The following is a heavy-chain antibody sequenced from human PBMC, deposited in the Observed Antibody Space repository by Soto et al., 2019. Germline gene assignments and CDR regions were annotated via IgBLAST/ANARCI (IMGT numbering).Heavy chain of an antibody. CDR3: AKTPSGSYYYYMDV. D-gene: IGHD3-10*01. Sequence: GGSLRLSCAASGFTFSSYAMSWVRQAPGKGLEWVSAISGSGGSTYYADSVKGRFTISRDNSKNTLYLQMNSLRAEDTAVYYCAKTPSGSYYYYMDVWGKGTTVTVPS. V-gene: IGHV3-23*01. CDR1: GFTFSSYA. J-gene: IGHJ6*03. CDR2: ISGSGGST.